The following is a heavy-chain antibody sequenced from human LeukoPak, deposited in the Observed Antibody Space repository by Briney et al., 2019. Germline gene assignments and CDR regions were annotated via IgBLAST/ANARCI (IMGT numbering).Heavy chain of an antibody. V-gene: IGHV3-23*01. Sequence: GGSLTLSCAASGFTFSTYAMTWVRQAPGKGLEWVSAISNSGGTTYYADSVKGRFTISRDNSKNTLYLQMNSLRVEDTAVYYCARGGDPFDYWGQGTLVTVSS. D-gene: IGHD2-21*02. J-gene: IGHJ4*02. CDR1: GFTFSTYA. CDR2: ISNSGGTT. CDR3: ARGGDPFDY.